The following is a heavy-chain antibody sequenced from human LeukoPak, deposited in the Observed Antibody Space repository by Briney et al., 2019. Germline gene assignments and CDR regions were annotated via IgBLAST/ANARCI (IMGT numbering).Heavy chain of an antibody. D-gene: IGHD2-15*01. Sequence: GGPLRLSCAASGFIFKNARMSWVRKAPGRGLKWFGRIKSKTAGGTTDYAAPVKGRFTISGDDSKNTLYLQMNSLKTEDTAVYYCTTGGSCSGGSCSSLGYWGQGTLVTVSS. J-gene: IGHJ4*02. CDR1: GFIFKNAR. CDR3: TTGGSCSGGSCSSLGY. V-gene: IGHV3-15*01. CDR2: IKSKTAGGTT.